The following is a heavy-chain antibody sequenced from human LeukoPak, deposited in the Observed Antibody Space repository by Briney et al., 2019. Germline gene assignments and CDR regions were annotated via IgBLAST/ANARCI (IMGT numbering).Heavy chain of an antibody. J-gene: IGHJ4*02. CDR2: ISYDGSNK. CDR3: ARDRSRDTAMVTTFFDY. CDR1: GFTFSSYA. D-gene: IGHD5-18*01. V-gene: IGHV3-30*04. Sequence: PGGSLRLSCAASGFTFSSYAMHWVRQAPGKGLEWVAVISYDGSNKYYADSVKGRFTISRDNSRNTLYLQMNSLRAEDTAVYYCARDRSRDTAMVTTFFDYWGQGTLVTVSS.